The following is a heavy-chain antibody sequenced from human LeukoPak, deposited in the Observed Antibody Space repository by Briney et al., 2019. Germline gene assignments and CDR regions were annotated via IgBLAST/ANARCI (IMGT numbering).Heavy chain of an antibody. CDR1: GFSLSTSGVG. Sequence: SGPTLVNPTQTLTLTCTFSGFSLSTSGVGVGWIRQPPGKALEWLALIYWDDDKRYSPSLKSRLTITKDTSKNQVVLTMTNVDPVDTATYYCAHTDTDSTIYYFDYWGQGTLVTVSS. J-gene: IGHJ4*02. CDR3: AHTDTDSTIYYFDY. CDR2: IYWDDDK. V-gene: IGHV2-5*02. D-gene: IGHD3-22*01.